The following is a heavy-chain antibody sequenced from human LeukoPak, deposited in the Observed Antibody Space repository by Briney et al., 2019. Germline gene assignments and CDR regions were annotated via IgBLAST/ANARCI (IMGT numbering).Heavy chain of an antibody. J-gene: IGHJ6*03. CDR2: INHSGST. CDR3: ARGRGYSGYFGYYYMDV. V-gene: IGHV4-34*01. D-gene: IGHD5-12*01. CDR1: GGSFSGYY. Sequence: PSETLSLTCAVYGGSFSGYYWSWIRQPPGKGLEWTGEINHSGSTNYNPSLKSRVTISVDTSKNQFSLKLSSVTAADTAVYYCARGRGYSGYFGYYYMDVWGKGTTVTISS.